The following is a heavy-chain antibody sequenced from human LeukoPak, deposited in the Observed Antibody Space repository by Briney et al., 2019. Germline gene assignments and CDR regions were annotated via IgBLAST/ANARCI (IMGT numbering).Heavy chain of an antibody. D-gene: IGHD4-23*01. V-gene: IGHV7-4-1*02. CDR2: INTNTGNP. CDR1: GYTFTSYA. J-gene: IGHJ4*02. Sequence: ASVKVSCKASGYTFTSYAMNWVRQAPGQGLEWMGWINTNTGNPTYAQGFTGRFVFSLDTSVSTAYLQISSLKAEDTAVYYCARDPFDYGGNSGGCWGQGTLVTVSS. CDR3: ARDPFDYGGNSGGC.